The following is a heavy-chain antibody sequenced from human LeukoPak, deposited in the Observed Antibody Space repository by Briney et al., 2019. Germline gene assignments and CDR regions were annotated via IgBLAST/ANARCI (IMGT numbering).Heavy chain of an antibody. J-gene: IGHJ4*02. V-gene: IGHV3-23*01. CDR1: GFTFSSYG. D-gene: IGHD6-19*01. Sequence: GGSLRLSCAASGFTFSSYGMTWVRQAPGKGLEWVSGISGSGGSEFYADSVKGRFFISRDISKNTLYLQMNSLRADDTAVYYCAKCGGGWYGDNFENWGQGTLVTVSS. CDR3: AKCGGGWYGDNFEN. CDR2: ISGSGGSE.